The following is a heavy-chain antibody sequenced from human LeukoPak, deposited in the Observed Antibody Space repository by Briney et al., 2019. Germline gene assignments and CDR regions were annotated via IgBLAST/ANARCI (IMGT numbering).Heavy chain of an antibody. CDR1: GYSISSGCY. Sequence: SETLSLTCTVSGYSISSGCYWGWIRQPPGKGLEWIGSISHSGSTYYNPSLKSRVTISVDTSKNQFSLKLSSVTAADTAVYYCARVDILTGYYLRDWGQGTLVTVSS. J-gene: IGHJ4*02. D-gene: IGHD3-9*01. CDR3: ARVDILTGYYLRD. V-gene: IGHV4-38-2*02. CDR2: ISHSGST.